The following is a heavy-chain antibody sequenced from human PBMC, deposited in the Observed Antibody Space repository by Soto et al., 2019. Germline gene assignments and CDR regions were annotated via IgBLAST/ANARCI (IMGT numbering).Heavy chain of an antibody. V-gene: IGHV3-30-3*01. J-gene: IGHJ6*02. D-gene: IGHD2-2*01. CDR2: ISYDGSNK. CDR1: GFTFSRYA. CDR3: AIVSKEINYYYGMDV. Sequence: QVQLVESGGGVVQPGRSLRLACAASGFTFSRYAMHWVRQAPGKGLEWVAVISYDGSNKYYADTVKGRFTISRDNSKNTLYRQMNSLRAEDTAVDYCAIVSKEINYYYGMDVWGQGTTVTVSS.